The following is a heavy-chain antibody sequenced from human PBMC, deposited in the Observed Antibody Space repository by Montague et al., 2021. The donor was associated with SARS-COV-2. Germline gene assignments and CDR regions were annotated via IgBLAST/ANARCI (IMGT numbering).Heavy chain of an antibody. CDR3: AREGHLATRPGWSNWFDP. CDR2: ISSSTTYT. V-gene: IGHV3-11*06. D-gene: IGHD6-6*01. J-gene: IGHJ5*02. CDR1: GFNFSDYY. Sequence: SRRLSCAASGFNFSDYYITWVRQAPGKGLEWVAYISSSTTYTNYADSLKGRFTISRDNTKKSVYLQMNRLRAEDTGVYYCAREGHLATRPGWSNWFDPWGQGVLVTVSS.